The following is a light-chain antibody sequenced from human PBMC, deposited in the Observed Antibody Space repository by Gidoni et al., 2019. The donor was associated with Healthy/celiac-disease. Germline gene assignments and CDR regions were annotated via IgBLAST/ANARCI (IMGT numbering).Light chain of an antibody. V-gene: IGLV3-1*01. Sequence: SYDLTQPPSVSVSPGQTASITCPGDKVGDKYACWYQHKRAQAPVLVIYHDSKRPSRVPGSFACCNSGNTATLTMGGSQARDEGDYCCQAWDSSTVVFGGGSKL. J-gene: IGLJ2*01. CDR3: QAWDSSTVV. CDR1: KVGDKY. CDR2: HDS.